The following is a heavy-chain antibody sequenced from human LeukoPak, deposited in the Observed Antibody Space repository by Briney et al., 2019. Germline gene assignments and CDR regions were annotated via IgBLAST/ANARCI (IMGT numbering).Heavy chain of an antibody. Sequence: GGSLRLSCAASGFTFSSYSMNWVRQAPGKGLEWISSISSSSYIYYADSVKGRFTISGDNAKNSLYLQMNSLRAEDTAVYYCARGQRVDFWSGYYTVFVPWGQGTLVTVSS. CDR2: ISSSSYI. V-gene: IGHV3-21*01. D-gene: IGHD3-3*01. J-gene: IGHJ4*02. CDR3: ARGQRVDFWSGYYTVFVP. CDR1: GFTFSSYS.